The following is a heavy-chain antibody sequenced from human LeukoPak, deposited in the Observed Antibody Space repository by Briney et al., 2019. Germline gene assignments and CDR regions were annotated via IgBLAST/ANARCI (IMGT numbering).Heavy chain of an antibody. CDR2: INPNSGGT. J-gene: IGHJ3*02. V-gene: IGHV1-2*02. CDR1: GYTFTGYY. CDR3: ARVREQWLVYDAFDI. Sequence: GASVMVSCKASGYTFTGYYMHWVRQAPGQGLEWMGWINPNSGGTNYAQKFQGRVTMTRDTSISTAYMELSRLRSDDTAVYYCARVREQWLVYDAFDIWGQGTMVTVSS. D-gene: IGHD6-19*01.